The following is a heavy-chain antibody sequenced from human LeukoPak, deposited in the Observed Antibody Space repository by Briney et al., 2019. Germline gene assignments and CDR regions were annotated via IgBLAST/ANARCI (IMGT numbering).Heavy chain of an antibody. V-gene: IGHV1-46*01. D-gene: IGHD3-10*01. Sequence: ASVEVSCKASGYTFTSYYMHWVRQAPGQGLEWMGIINPSGGSTSYAQKFQGRVTMTRDMSTSTVYMELSSLRSEDTAVYYCARDPMDRMVPLDYWGQGTLVTVSS. J-gene: IGHJ4*02. CDR1: GYTFTSYY. CDR3: ARDPMDRMVPLDY. CDR2: INPSGGST.